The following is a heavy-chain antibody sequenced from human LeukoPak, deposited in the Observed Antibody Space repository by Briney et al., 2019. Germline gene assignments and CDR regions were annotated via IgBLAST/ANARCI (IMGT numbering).Heavy chain of an antibody. J-gene: IGHJ4*02. CDR1: GFTFNNYA. Sequence: GGSLRLSCAASGFTFNNYAMSWVRHAPGKGLEWVSPLTLNGTNTHYADSVKGRFTISRDNSKNTLYLQMSTLRVEATAVYYCGNDTTLRSSYHGCFEYWGQGTLVTVSS. CDR2: LTLNGTNT. V-gene: IGHV3-23*01. CDR3: GNDTTLRSSYHGCFEY. D-gene: IGHD1-26*01.